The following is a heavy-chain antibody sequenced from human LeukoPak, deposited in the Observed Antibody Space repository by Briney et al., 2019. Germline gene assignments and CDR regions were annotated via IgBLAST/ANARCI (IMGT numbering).Heavy chain of an antibody. Sequence: SVKVSCKASGYTFTTYPINWVRQAPGQGLEWMGGIIPIFGTANYAQKFQGRVTITADESTSTAYMELSSLRSEDTAVYYCARVCSTLLWFGELSPWGQGTLVTVSS. J-gene: IGHJ5*02. V-gene: IGHV1-69*13. CDR1: GYTFTTYP. CDR3: ARVCSTLLWFGELSP. CDR2: IIPIFGTA. D-gene: IGHD3-10*01.